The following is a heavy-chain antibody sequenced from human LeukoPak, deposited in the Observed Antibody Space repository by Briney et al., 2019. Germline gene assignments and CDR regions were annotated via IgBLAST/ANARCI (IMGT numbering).Heavy chain of an antibody. D-gene: IGHD4-17*01. V-gene: IGHV3-23*01. J-gene: IGHJ3*02. Sequence: GGSLRLSCAASGFTFGSYAMSWVRQAPGKGLEWVSAIGGSDASTSYADSVKGRFTISRDNAKNSLYLQMNSLRAEDTAVYYCARDSIGPDYGDYGDAFDIWGQGTMVTVSS. CDR1: GFTFGSYA. CDR2: IGGSDAST. CDR3: ARDSIGPDYGDYGDAFDI.